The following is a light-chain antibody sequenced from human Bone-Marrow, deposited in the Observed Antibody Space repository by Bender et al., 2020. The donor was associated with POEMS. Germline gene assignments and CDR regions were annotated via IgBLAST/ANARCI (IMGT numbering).Light chain of an antibody. CDR1: NSNIGNNY. CDR3: SSWDDRLSGPV. J-gene: IGLJ3*02. V-gene: IGLV1-47*01. Sequence: QSVLTQPPSASGTPGQRVTISCSGSNSNIGNNYVYWYQQFPGTAPQVLIYRNDQRPSGVSDRFSGSKSGTSASLAITGLRSEDEADFFCSSWDDRLSGPVFGGGTKLTVL. CDR2: RND.